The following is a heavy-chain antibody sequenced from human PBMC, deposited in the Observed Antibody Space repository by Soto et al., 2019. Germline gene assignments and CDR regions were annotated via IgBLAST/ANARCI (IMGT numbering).Heavy chain of an antibody. Sequence: PSETLSLTCTVSGGSISSYYWSWIRQPPGKGLEWIGYIYYSGSTNYNPSLKSRVTISVDTSKNQFSLKLSSVTAADTDVYYCEAWEYCGGDCYFKYFQHWGQGTLVTVSS. D-gene: IGHD2-21*02. V-gene: IGHV4-59*01. CDR1: GGSISSYY. J-gene: IGHJ1*01. CDR2: IYYSGST. CDR3: EAWEYCGGDCYFKYFQH.